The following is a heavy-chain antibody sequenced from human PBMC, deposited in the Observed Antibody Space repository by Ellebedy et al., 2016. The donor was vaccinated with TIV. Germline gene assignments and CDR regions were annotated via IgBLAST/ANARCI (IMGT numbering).Heavy chain of an antibody. V-gene: IGHV1-2*02. CDR2: INPDRGDT. CDR1: GYSFTGYY. D-gene: IGHD3-22*01. Sequence: AASVKVSCKASGYSFTGYYIHWARQAPGQGLEWMGCINPDRGDTKYPQSFQVRVSMTRDTSSSTAYMELSGLTSDDTAIYYCAKDRFPYYDSSGTTGYFDCWGQGTLVTVSS. J-gene: IGHJ4*02. CDR3: AKDRFPYYDSSGTTGYFDC.